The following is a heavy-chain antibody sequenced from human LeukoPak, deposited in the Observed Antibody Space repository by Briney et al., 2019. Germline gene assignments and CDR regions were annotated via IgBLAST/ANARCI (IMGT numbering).Heavy chain of an antibody. V-gene: IGHV3-48*02. CDR3: TRVEYGSGTYYKTLDY. CDR2: ITSTSTTI. J-gene: IGHJ2*01. Sequence: QPGGSLRLSCVGSGFTFSSYSMNWVRQAPGKGLEWVSYITSTSTTIYYADSVKGRFTISRDNAKNSLYLQMNSLRDEDTAVYYCTRVEYGSGTYYKTLDYWGRGTLVTVSS. D-gene: IGHD3-10*01. CDR1: GFTFSSYS.